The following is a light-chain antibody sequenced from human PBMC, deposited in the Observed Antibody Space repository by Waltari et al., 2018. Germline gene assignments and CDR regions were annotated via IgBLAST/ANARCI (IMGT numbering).Light chain of an antibody. V-gene: IGKV1-17*01. CDR1: QDTSRY. J-gene: IGKJ3*01. Sequence: DIQMTQSLSSLSASVGDTVTITCRASQDTSRYLNWFQQKPGKDPNLLIYATSNLRSVVPSMFICSGSEAEFTLTSSTLQPEYFAVYYCLPHESYPFTFGPGPKLEI. CDR3: LPHESYPFT. CDR2: ATS.